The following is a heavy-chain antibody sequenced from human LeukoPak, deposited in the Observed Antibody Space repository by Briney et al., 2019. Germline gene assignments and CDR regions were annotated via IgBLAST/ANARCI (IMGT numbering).Heavy chain of an antibody. CDR2: IYYSGST. D-gene: IGHD3-16*02. V-gene: IGHV4-59*12. Sequence: SETLSLTCTVSAGSISSYYWSWIRQPPGKGLEWIGYIYYSGSTNYNPSLKSRVTVSVDTSKYQFSLKLSSVTAADTAVYYCARVSFENWFDPWGQGTLVTVSS. CDR1: AGSISSYY. CDR3: ARVSFENWFDP. J-gene: IGHJ5*02.